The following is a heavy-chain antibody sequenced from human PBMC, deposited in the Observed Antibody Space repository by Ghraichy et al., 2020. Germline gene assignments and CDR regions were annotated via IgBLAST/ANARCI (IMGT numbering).Heavy chain of an antibody. CDR3: VKPNTNWLGASDS. CDR2: IYSGGRT. Sequence: GSLRLSCAASGFTVSNSYMSWVRQAPGKGLEWVSIIYSGGRTYYADSVKGRFAISRDSSKNTLLLQMNSLRGEDTAVYYCVKPNTNWLGASDSWGQGTMVTVSS. V-gene: IGHV3-66*04. CDR1: GFTVSNSY. D-gene: IGHD1-1*01. J-gene: IGHJ3*01.